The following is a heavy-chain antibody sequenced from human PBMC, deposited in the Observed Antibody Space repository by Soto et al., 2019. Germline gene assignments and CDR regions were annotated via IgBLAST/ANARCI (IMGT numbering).Heavy chain of an antibody. CDR2: IIPLFGRA. CDR3: AGGAPDYAGSLDS. Sequence: QVQLVQSGAEVRKPGSSVKVSCKASGGPFSTHALSWVRQAPGQGLEWMGGIIPLFGRAHYAQKFQGRLTITADESTSTAHMDLTSLSSEDTAVYYCAGGAPDYAGSLDSWGQGTLVIVSS. CDR1: GGPFSTHA. D-gene: IGHD4-17*01. V-gene: IGHV1-69*01. J-gene: IGHJ4*02.